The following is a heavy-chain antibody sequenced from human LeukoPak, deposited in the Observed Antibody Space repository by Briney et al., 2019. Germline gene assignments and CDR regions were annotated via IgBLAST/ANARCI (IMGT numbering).Heavy chain of an antibody. J-gene: IGHJ4*02. CDR2: ISYDGSGK. V-gene: IGHV3-30-3*01. D-gene: IGHD6-19*01. CDR3: AREIGSSGWAGFFDY. Sequence: GGSLRLSCAASGFTFSSYPMHWVRQSPGKGLAWVTVISYDGSGKSDADSVKGRFTVSRDNSKNTLYLQMNSLRTEDTAVYCCAREIGSSGWAGFFDYWGQGTLVTVSS. CDR1: GFTFSSYP.